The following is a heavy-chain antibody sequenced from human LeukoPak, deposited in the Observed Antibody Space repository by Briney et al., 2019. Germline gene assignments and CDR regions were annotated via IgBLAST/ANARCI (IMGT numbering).Heavy chain of an antibody. D-gene: IGHD6-19*01. Sequence: GESLKISCKGSGYSFTTYWIGWVRQMPGKGLEWMGIIYPGDSDTRYSPSFQGQVTISADKSINTAYLQWISLKASDTAMYHCARARKTSGWYGDYWGQGTLVTVSS. CDR1: GYSFTTYW. V-gene: IGHV5-51*01. CDR3: ARARKTSGWYGDY. J-gene: IGHJ4*02. CDR2: IYPGDSDT.